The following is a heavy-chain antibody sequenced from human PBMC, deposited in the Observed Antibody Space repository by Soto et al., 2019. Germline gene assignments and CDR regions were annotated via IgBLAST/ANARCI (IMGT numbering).Heavy chain of an antibody. CDR2: KSYDGGHK. J-gene: IGHJ6*02. D-gene: IGHD4-4*01. CDR3: ARVKTDYSNPRGPFFFYGMDV. V-gene: IGHV3-30-3*01. CDR1: EFTFSSYA. Sequence: QVQLVESGGGVVHPERSLRLSCSASEFTFSSYAMHWVRQAPGKGLEWVAGKSYDGGHKFYGDSVRGRFTISRDSSKTTVFLQMNSLRPEDTAAYYCARVKTDYSNPRGPFFFYGMDVWGQGTTVTVSS.